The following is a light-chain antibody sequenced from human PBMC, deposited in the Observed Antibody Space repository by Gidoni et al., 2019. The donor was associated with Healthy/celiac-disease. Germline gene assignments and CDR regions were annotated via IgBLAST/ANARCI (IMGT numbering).Light chain of an antibody. CDR1: QSGFDSYNYKNY. J-gene: IGKJ1*01. CDR3: QQYYSNPRT. Sequence: LVMYPGERAPNNCMSIQSGFDSYNYKNYLAWYQQQPGQPPKLLIYGSSTRASGVPDRFSGSGAGKVFTLTISSRQAEDVAVYYCQQYYSNPRTFGQGTKVEIK. CDR2: GSS. V-gene: IGKV4-1*01.